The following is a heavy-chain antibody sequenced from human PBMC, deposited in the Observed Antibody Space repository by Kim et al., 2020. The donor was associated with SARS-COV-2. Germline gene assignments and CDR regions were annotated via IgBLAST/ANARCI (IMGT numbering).Heavy chain of an antibody. CDR1: GGTFSSYA. CDR2: IIPIFGTA. CDR3: ARADPANGSGSNYGMDV. V-gene: IGHV1-69*13. J-gene: IGHJ6*02. D-gene: IGHD3-10*01. Sequence: SVKVSCKASGGTFSSYAISWVRQAPGQGLEWMGGIIPIFGTANYAQKFRGRVTITADESTSTAYMELSSLRSEDTAVYYCARADPANGSGSNYGMDVWGQGTTVTVSS.